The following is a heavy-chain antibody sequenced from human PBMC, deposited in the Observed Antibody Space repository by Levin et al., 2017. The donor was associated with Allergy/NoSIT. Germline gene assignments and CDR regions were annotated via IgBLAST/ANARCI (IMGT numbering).Heavy chain of an antibody. CDR1: GGTFSSYA. CDR3: ARESGGSGSYYYYYMDV. Sequence: SVKVSCKASGGTFSSYAISWVRQAPGQGLEWMGGIIPIFGTANYAQKFQGRVTITADKSTSTAYMELSSLRSEDTAVYYCARESGGSGSYYYYYMDVWGKGTTVTVSS. CDR2: IIPIFGTA. J-gene: IGHJ6*03. D-gene: IGHD3-10*01. V-gene: IGHV1-69*06.